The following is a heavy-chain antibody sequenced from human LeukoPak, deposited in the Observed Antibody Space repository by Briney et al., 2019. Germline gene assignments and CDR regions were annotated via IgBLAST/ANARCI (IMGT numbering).Heavy chain of an antibody. CDR1: GFTFSSYG. CDR3: AKDRSGSSDSGYAH. Sequence: PGGSLRLSCGASGFTFSSYGVHWVRQAPGKGLEWVAFIRYDGSNEYYADSVKGRFTISRDNSKNTLYLQMNSLRAEDTAVYYCAKDRSGSSDSGYAHWGQGTLVTVSS. CDR2: IRYDGSNE. J-gene: IGHJ4*02. V-gene: IGHV3-30*02. D-gene: IGHD5-12*01.